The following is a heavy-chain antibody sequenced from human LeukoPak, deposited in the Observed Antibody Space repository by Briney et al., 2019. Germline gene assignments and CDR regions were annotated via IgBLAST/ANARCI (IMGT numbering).Heavy chain of an antibody. CDR3: AELGITMIGGV. Sequence: GGALRLSCEASGFTFSRHGMHWVRQAPGKGLEWVAFMRYDGSNRYFADSVKGRFTISRDNSINTLYLQMNSLRGEDTAVYYCAELGITMIGGVWGKGTTVTISS. J-gene: IGHJ6*04. CDR2: MRYDGSNR. CDR1: GFTFSRHG. V-gene: IGHV3-30*02. D-gene: IGHD3-10*02.